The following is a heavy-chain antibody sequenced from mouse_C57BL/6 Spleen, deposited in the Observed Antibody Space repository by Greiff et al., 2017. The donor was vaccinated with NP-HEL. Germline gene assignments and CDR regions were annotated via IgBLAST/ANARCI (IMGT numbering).Heavy chain of an antibody. V-gene: IGHV1-18*01. CDR1: GYTFTDYN. CDR3: ARGYYSNYEGFDY. Sequence: VQLQQSGPELVKPGASVKIPCKASGYTFTDYNMDWVKQSHGKSLEWIGDINPNNGGTIYNQKFKGKATLTVDKSSSTAYMELRSLTSEDTAVYYCARGYYSNYEGFDYWGQGTTLTVSS. D-gene: IGHD2-5*01. CDR2: INPNNGGT. J-gene: IGHJ2*01.